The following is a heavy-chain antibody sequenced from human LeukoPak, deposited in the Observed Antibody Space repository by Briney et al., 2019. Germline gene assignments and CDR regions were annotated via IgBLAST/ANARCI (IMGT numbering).Heavy chain of an antibody. Sequence: QPGGPLRLSCVASGFTFRNYGMHWVRQAPGKGLEWLTFNRHDGSEKYYAVSVKGRYTISRDNSKNTLYLKVNSLGAEDTAMYYCARLMVGQAGVGATHFDFWGQGTLVTVSS. CDR3: ARLMVGQAGVGATHFDF. CDR1: GFTFRNYG. D-gene: IGHD1-26*01. CDR2: NRHDGSEK. J-gene: IGHJ4*02. V-gene: IGHV3-30*02.